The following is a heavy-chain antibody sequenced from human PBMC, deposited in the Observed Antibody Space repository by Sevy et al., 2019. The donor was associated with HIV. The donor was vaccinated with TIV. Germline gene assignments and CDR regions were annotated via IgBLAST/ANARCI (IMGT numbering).Heavy chain of an antibody. CDR1: GGSINSDH. J-gene: IGHJ3*01. CDR2: VNYTGGT. CDR3: ARRNDFDL. V-gene: IGHV4-59*08. Sequence: SETLSLTCTVSGGSINSDHWNWIRQPPGKELEWIGYVNYTGGTNYNPSLKNRVTISVDRTKNQFSLKLTSVTAADTAVYYCARRNDFDLWGQGTMVTVSS.